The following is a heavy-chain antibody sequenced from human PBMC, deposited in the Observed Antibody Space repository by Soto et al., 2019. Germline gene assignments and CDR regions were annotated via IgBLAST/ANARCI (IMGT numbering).Heavy chain of an antibody. V-gene: IGHV3-48*02. J-gene: IGHJ6*02. Sequence: GGSLRLSCAASGFTFSSYSMNWVRQAPGKGLEWVSYISSSSSTIYYADSVKGRFTISRDNAKNSLYLQMNSLRDEDTAVYYCARDQGGDYYGSGQYSYYGMYVWGQGTTVTVSS. CDR3: ARDQGGDYYGSGQYSYYGMYV. CDR1: GFTFSSYS. D-gene: IGHD3-10*01. CDR2: ISSSSSTI.